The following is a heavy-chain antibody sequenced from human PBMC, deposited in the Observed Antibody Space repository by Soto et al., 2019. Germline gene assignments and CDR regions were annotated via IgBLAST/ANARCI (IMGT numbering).Heavy chain of an antibody. CDR3: ASAPLLDLSAQAYCSGGSCYSESYYYMDV. D-gene: IGHD2-15*01. CDR1: GGSISSYY. V-gene: IGHV4-59*01. CDR2: IYYSGST. J-gene: IGHJ6*03. Sequence: SETLSLTCTVSGGSISSYYWSWIRQPPGKGLEWIGYIYYSGSTNYNPSLKSRVTISVDTSKNQFSLKLSSVTAADTAVYYCASAPLLDLSAQAYCSGGSCYSESYYYMDVWGKGTTVTVSS.